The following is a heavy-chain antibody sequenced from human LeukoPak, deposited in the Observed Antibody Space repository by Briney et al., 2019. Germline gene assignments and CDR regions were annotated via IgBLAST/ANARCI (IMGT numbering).Heavy chain of an antibody. Sequence: VKVSCKASGGTFSSYAISWVRQAPGQGLEWMGGIIPIFGTANYAQKFQGRVTITADKSTSTAYMELSSLRSEDTAVYYCAGRIAAAGRPPASFDPWGQGTLVTVSS. V-gene: IGHV1-69*13. D-gene: IGHD6-13*01. CDR2: IIPIFGTA. J-gene: IGHJ5*02. CDR1: GGTFSSYA. CDR3: AGRIAAAGRPPASFDP.